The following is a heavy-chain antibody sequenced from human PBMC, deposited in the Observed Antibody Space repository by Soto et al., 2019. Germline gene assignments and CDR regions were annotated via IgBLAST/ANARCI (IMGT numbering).Heavy chain of an antibody. CDR2: INHSGST. V-gene: IGHV4-34*01. J-gene: IGHJ4*02. Sequence: QVQLQQWGAGLLKPSETLSLTCAVYGGSFSGYYWTWIRQPPGTGLEWIGEINHSGSTNYNPSIKSRVTISVDTSKNQCSLKLTSVTAADTAVYYCARDKITGLFDYWGQGTLVTVSS. CDR3: ARDKITGLFDY. CDR1: GGSFSGYY. D-gene: IGHD2-8*02.